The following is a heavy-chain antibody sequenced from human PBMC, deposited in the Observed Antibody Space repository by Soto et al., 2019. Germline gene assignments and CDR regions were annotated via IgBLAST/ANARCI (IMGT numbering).Heavy chain of an antibody. Sequence: EVQLVESGGGLVQPGGSLRLSCAASGFTFSSYTMNWVRQVPGKGLESVSYISITSSTIHYADSVKGRFTISRDNARNSLDLQMKSLRVDDTAVYYCARGVPGWFGEYLFDSWGQGTLVTVSS. CDR3: ARGVPGWFGEYLFDS. D-gene: IGHD3-10*01. J-gene: IGHJ4*02. CDR1: GFTFSSYT. CDR2: ISITSSTI. V-gene: IGHV3-48*01.